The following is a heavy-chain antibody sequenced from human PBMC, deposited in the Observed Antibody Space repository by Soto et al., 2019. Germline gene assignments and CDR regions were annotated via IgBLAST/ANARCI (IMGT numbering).Heavy chain of an antibody. CDR1: GYTFTSYG. V-gene: IGHV1-18*01. CDR2: ISAYNGNT. CDR3: ARSDRGVVINWFDP. D-gene: IGHD3-3*01. J-gene: IGHJ5*02. Sequence: ASVKVSCKASGYTFTSYGISWVRQAPGQGLEWMGWISAYNGNTNYAQKLQGRVTMTTDTSTSTAYMELRSLRSDDTAVYYCARSDRGVVINWFDPWGQGTLVTVSS.